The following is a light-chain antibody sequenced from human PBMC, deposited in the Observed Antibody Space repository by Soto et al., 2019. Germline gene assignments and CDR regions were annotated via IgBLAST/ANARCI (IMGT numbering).Light chain of an antibody. CDR3: FTCTSSGTYV. CDR1: SSDVGNYKY. V-gene: IGLV2-14*03. CDR2: ETS. J-gene: IGLJ1*01. Sequence: QSALTQPASVSGSPGQSITISCTGTSSDVGNYKYVSWYQQHPGKAPKLMIYETSNRPSGVSNRFSGSKSGNTASLTISGLQAEDETDYYCFTCTSSGTYVFGNGTKLTVL.